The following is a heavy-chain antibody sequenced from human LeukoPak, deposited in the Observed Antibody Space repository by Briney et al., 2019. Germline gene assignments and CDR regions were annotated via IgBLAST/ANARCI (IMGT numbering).Heavy chain of an antibody. Sequence: PSQTLSLTCTVSGVSISSGNYYWSWIRQPPGKGLEWIGRIYTSGSTKYNPSLKSRVTISVDTSKNQFSLNLNSVTAADTAVYYCARAQTYGDSRLLLDYWGQGTLVTVSS. J-gene: IGHJ4*02. V-gene: IGHV4-61*02. CDR3: ARAQTYGDSRLLLDY. CDR1: GVSISSGNYY. CDR2: IYTSGST. D-gene: IGHD2-21*02.